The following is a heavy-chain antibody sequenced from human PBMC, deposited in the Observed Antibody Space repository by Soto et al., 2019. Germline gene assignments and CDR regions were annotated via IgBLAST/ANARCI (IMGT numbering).Heavy chain of an antibody. V-gene: IGHV3-74*01. Sequence: GSLRLSCAASGFTFSSNWMHWVRQAPGKGLVWVSRINSDGSITSYADSVKGQFTISRDNAKNTLYLQMNSLRAEDTAVYYCARGSSSWYVSFDYWRQGTLVTVSS. D-gene: IGHD6-13*01. J-gene: IGHJ4*02. CDR1: GFTFSSNW. CDR2: INSDGSIT. CDR3: ARGSSSWYVSFDY.